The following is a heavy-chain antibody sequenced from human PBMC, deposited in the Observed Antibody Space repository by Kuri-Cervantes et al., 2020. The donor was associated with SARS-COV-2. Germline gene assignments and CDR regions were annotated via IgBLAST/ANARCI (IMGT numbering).Heavy chain of an antibody. CDR2: FYTSGST. CDR1: GGSISSYY. D-gene: IGHD3-3*01. J-gene: IGHJ2*01. CDR3: ARALANFWSGSDWYFDL. Sequence: SETLSLTCTVSGGSISSYYWSWIRQPAGKGLEWIGRFYTSGSTNYNPSLKSRVTMPVDTSKNQFSLKLSSVTAADTAVYYCARALANFWSGSDWYFDLWGRGILVTVSS. V-gene: IGHV4-4*07.